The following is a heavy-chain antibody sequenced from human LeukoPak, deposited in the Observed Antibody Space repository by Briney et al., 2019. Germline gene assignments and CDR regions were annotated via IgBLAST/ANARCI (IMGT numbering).Heavy chain of an antibody. D-gene: IGHD5/OR15-5a*01. V-gene: IGHV3-53*01. Sequence: GGSLRLSCAASGFTVSSNYMSWVRQAPGKGLEWVSVIYSGGSTYYADSVKGRFTISRDNSKNTLYLQMNSLRAEDTAVYYCAREGGYRVRDAFDIWGQGTMVTV. CDR2: IYSGGST. CDR1: GFTVSSNY. J-gene: IGHJ3*02. CDR3: AREGGYRVRDAFDI.